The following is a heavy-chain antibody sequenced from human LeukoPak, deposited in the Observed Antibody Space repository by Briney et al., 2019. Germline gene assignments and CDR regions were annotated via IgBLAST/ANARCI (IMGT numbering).Heavy chain of an antibody. V-gene: IGHV1-69*05. D-gene: IGHD6-13*01. CDR1: GGTFSSYA. Sequence: SVKVSCKAAGGTFSSYAISWVRQAPGQGLEWMGGIIPIFGTANYAQKFQGRVTITTDESTSTAYMGLSSLRSEDTAVYYCAMSSSWYRGWFDPWGQGTLVTVSS. CDR2: IIPIFGTA. CDR3: AMSSSWYRGWFDP. J-gene: IGHJ5*02.